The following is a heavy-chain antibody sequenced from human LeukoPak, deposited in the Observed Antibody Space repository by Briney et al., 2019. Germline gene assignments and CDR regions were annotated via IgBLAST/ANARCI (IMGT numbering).Heavy chain of an antibody. CDR1: GFTFSSYA. D-gene: IGHD2-21*01. Sequence: GGSLRLSCVASGFTFSSYAMHWVRQAPGKGLEYVSAISSNGGSTYYANSVKGRFTISRDNSKNTLYLQMGSLRAEDMAVYYCARTPIFYYYYMDVWGKGTTVTVSS. CDR2: ISSNGGST. V-gene: IGHV3-64*01. CDR3: ARTPIFYYYYMDV. J-gene: IGHJ6*03.